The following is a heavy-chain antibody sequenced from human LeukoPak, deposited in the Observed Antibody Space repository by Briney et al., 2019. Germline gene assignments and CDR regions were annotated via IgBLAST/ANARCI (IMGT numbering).Heavy chain of an antibody. J-gene: IGHJ5*02. V-gene: IGHV3-48*01. Sequence: PGGSPRLSCAASGFTFSSYSMNWVRQAPGKGLEWVSYISSSSSTIYYADSVKGRFTISRDNAKNSLYLQMNSLRAEDTAVYYCARERCSSTSCYAAFSWGQGTLVTVSS. CDR1: GFTFSSYS. D-gene: IGHD2-2*01. CDR3: ARERCSSTSCYAAFS. CDR2: ISSSSSTI.